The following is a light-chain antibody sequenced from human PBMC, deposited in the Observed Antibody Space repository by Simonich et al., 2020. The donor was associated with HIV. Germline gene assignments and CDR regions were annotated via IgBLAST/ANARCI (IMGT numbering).Light chain of an antibody. CDR3: QQYNYWYT. V-gene: IGKV3-15*01. J-gene: IGKJ2*01. CDR1: QSVRSN. CDR2: GAS. Sequence: EIVMTQSPATLSVFPGERATLSCRASQSVRSNLAWYRHKPGKAPRVLIYGASTRATGIPARFSGSGSGTEFTLTISSMQSEDFAVYYCQQYNYWYTFGQGTKLEIK.